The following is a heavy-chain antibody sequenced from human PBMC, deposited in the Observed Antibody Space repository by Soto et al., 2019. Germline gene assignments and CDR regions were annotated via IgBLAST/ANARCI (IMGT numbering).Heavy chain of an antibody. D-gene: IGHD2-21*02. J-gene: IGHJ4*02. V-gene: IGHV5-51*01. CDR1: GYRFTSYW. Sequence: VEALKISCDGSGYRFTSYWIGWVRQMPGKGLEWMGIIFPGDSDTIYSPSFQGQVTISADKSISTAYLQWSSLKASDTAMYYCARREGGGDDYFDYWGQGTLVTVSS. CDR3: ARREGGGDDYFDY. CDR2: IFPGDSDT.